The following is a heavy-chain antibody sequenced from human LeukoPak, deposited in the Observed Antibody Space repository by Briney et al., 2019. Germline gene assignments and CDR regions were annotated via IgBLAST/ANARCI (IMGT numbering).Heavy chain of an antibody. CDR2: ISSSGSTI. CDR3: AKVLRSAYYMDV. D-gene: IGHD2-8*01. CDR1: GFTFSDYY. Sequence: GGSLRLSCAASGFTFSDYYMSWIRQAPGKGLEWVSYISSSGSTIYYADSVKGRFTISRDNAKNSLYLQMNSLRAKDTAVYYCAKVLRSAYYMDVWGKGTTVTVSS. V-gene: IGHV3-11*01. J-gene: IGHJ6*03.